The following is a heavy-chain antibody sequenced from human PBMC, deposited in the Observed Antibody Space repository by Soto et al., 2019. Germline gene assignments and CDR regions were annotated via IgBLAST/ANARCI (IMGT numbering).Heavy chain of an antibody. CDR3: ARTLYGDNVDY. CDR2: MNPNSGNT. Sequence: QVQLVQSGAEVKKPGASVKVSCKASGYTFTSYDINWAQQAPGQGLVWMGWMNPNSGNTGNAQRFQGRVTMTRNTSIRTAYMELSSLRSEDTAVYYCARTLYGDNVDYWGQGTLVTVSS. J-gene: IGHJ4*02. V-gene: IGHV1-8*01. D-gene: IGHD4-17*01. CDR1: GYTFTSYD.